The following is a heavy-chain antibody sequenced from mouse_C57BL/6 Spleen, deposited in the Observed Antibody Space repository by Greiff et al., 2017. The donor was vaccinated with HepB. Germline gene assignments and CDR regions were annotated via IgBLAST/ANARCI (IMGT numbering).Heavy chain of an antibody. D-gene: IGHD1-1*01. CDR3: ARDGYYYGSSYWYFDV. CDR2: ISYDGSN. V-gene: IGHV3-6*01. J-gene: IGHJ1*03. Sequence: EVKLMESGPGLVKPSQSLSLTCSVTGYSITSGYYWNWIRQFPGNKLEWMGYISYDGSNNYNPSLKNRISITRDTSKNQFFLKLNSVTTEDTATYYCARDGYYYGSSYWYFDVWGTGTTVTVSS. CDR1: GYSITSGYY.